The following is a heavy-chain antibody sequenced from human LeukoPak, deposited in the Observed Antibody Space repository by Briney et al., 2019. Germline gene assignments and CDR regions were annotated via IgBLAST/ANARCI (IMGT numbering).Heavy chain of an antibody. J-gene: IGHJ6*02. Sequence: GASVNVSCKASGGTFSSYAISWVRQAPGQGLEWMGGIIPIFGTANYAQKFQGRVTITADESTSTAYMELSSLRSEDTAVYYCARMGITIFGVVIMRYYGMDVWGQGTTVTVSS. CDR3: ARMGITIFGVVIMRYYGMDV. CDR2: IIPIFGTA. V-gene: IGHV1-69*13. CDR1: GGTFSSYA. D-gene: IGHD3-3*01.